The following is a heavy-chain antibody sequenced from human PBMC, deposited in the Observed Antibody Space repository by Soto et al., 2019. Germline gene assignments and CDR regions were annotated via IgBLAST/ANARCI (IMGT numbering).Heavy chain of an antibody. CDR1: GYTFNTYY. CDR3: ASSLLRYFDWDY. Sequence: ASVKVSCKPSGYTFNTYYLHWLRQAPGQGLEWMGIINPSGGSTSYAQKFQGRVTMTRDTSTSTVYMELRSLRSDDTAVYYCASSLLRYFDWDYWGQGTLVTVPQ. CDR2: INPSGGST. D-gene: IGHD3-9*01. J-gene: IGHJ4*02. V-gene: IGHV1-46*02.